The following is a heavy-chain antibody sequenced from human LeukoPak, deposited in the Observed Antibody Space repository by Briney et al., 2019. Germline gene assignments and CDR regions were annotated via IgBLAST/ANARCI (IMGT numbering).Heavy chain of an antibody. CDR2: INSDGSST. CDR1: GFSFSSTW. D-gene: IGHD2-8*02. J-gene: IGHJ4*02. Sequence: GGSLRLSCAAYGFSFSSTWMHWVRQVPGKGLEWISSINSDGSSTIYADSVKGRFTISRDNTKHTLYLQMNSLRADDTAVYYCARDRYYTADYWGRGTLDTVSS. V-gene: IGHV3-74*01. CDR3: ARDRYYTADY.